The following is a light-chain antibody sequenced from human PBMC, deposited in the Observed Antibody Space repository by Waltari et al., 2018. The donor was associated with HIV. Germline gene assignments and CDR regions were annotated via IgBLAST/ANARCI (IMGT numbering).Light chain of an antibody. J-gene: IGLJ2*01. CDR3: CSYAGSSPVL. V-gene: IGLV2-23*01. CDR1: SSDVGSYNL. Sequence: QSALTQPASVSGSPGQSITISCTGTSSDVGSYNLVSWYQQHPGKAPKLTIYEGSKRPSGVATRLSCSTSCTTASLTISGLQAEDEAGYYCCSYAGSSPVLFGGGTKLTVL. CDR2: EGS.